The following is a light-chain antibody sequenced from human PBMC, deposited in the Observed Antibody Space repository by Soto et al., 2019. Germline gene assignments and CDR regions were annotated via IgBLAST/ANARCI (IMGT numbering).Light chain of an antibody. J-gene: IGKJ1*01. CDR1: QSVSSN. Sequence: EIVMTQSPATLSVSPGERATLPCRASQSVSSNLAWYQQKPGQAPRLLIYGASTRATGIPARFSGSGSGTEFTLTISSLQSEDFAVYYCQQYDKWPLTFGQGTKVDIK. CDR2: GAS. CDR3: QQYDKWPLT. V-gene: IGKV3-15*01.